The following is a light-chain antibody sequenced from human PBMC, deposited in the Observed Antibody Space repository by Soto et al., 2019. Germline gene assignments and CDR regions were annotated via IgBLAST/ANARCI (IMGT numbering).Light chain of an antibody. CDR1: SSDVGTYDF. Sequence: QSALTRPRSVSGSPGQSVTISCTGTSSDVGTYDFVSWYQQHPGKAPRLMIFDVSERPSGVPDRFSGSRSGNTASLTISGLQAEDEADYYCCLYAVTFYVFGTGTKVTVL. J-gene: IGLJ1*01. CDR2: DVS. V-gene: IGLV2-11*01. CDR3: CLYAVTFYV.